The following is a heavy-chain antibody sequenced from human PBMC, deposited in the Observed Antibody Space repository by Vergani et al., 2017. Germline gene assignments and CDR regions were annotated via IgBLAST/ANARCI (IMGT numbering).Heavy chain of an antibody. CDR2: ISGSGGST. CDR1: GFTFNHYA. CDR3: AKANPRNSGYDYLYYYHAMDV. D-gene: IGHD5-12*01. V-gene: IGHV3-23*04. Sequence: VQLVESGGDFVQPGGSLRLSCAASGFTFNHYAMNWVRQAPGKGLEWVSGISGSGGSTYYAGSVKGRFTISRGSSKNTLYLQMNSLSAGDTAVYYCAKANPRNSGYDYLYYYHAMDVWGQGTTVTVSS. J-gene: IGHJ6*02.